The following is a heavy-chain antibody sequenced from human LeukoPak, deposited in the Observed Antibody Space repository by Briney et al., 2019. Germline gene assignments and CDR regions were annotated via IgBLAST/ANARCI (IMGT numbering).Heavy chain of an antibody. CDR1: GFTFSSYG. CDR2: ISYDGSNK. V-gene: IGHV3-30*18. Sequence: PGGSLRLSCAASGFTFSSYGMHWVRQAPGKGLEWVAVISYDGSNKYYADSVKGRFTISRDNSRNTLYLQMNSLRAEDTAVYYCAKDFRPYSSSSVYFDYWGQGTLVTVSS. D-gene: IGHD6-6*01. CDR3: AKDFRPYSSSSVYFDY. J-gene: IGHJ4*02.